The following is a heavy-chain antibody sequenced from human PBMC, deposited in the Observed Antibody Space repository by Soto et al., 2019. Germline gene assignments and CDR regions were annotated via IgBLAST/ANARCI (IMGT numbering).Heavy chain of an antibody. CDR3: ARVGQSIAARRGFDI. CDR1: GGSIGGYY. J-gene: IGHJ3*02. V-gene: IGHV4-59*01. CDR2: IYYSGST. Sequence: SENLSLTCTVSGGSIGGYYLRWVRQSPGKGLEWIGNIYYSGSTLYNPSLKSRVTISLDTSKNQFSLKVTSVTPADTAVYFCARVGQSIAARRGFDIWGQGTMVTVSS. D-gene: IGHD6-6*01.